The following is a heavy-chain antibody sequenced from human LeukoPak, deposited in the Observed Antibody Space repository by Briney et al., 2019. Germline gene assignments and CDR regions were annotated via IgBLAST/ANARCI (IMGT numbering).Heavy chain of an antibody. D-gene: IGHD6-19*01. CDR1: GYTFSDYY. Sequence: ASVKVPCKASGYTFSDYYMHWVRQAPGQGLEWMGIINPSGGSTSYAQKFQGRVTMTRDTSTSTVYMELSSLRSEDTAVYYCARAQWLDPLFDYWGQGTLVTVSS. J-gene: IGHJ4*02. CDR3: ARAQWLDPLFDY. CDR2: INPSGGST. V-gene: IGHV1-46*01.